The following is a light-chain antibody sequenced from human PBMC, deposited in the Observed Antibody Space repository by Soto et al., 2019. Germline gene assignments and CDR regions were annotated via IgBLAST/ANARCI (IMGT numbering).Light chain of an antibody. Sequence: DIVLTQTPLSSPVTLGQPASISCRTRQSLVHGDGNTYFNWLLQRPGQAPRLLIYKIPKRFPGVPDRFSGSGAGTDFALKISRVEAEYVGVYYCMQATQSYTCGQGTKLEIK. CDR2: KIP. CDR1: QSLVHGDGNTY. J-gene: IGKJ2*01. CDR3: MQATQSYT. V-gene: IGKV2-24*01.